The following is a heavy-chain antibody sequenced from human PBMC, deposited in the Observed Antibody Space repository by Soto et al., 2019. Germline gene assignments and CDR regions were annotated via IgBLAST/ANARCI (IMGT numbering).Heavy chain of an antibody. CDR1: GYSFATFW. Sequence: GESLKISCEGSGYSFATFWIGWVRQMPGKGLEWMGIIFPTDSDTRYSPSFQGQVTISADKSISTAYLQWSSLKASDTAIYYCATPYGAFDYWGQGTVVTVSS. V-gene: IGHV5-51*01. CDR2: IFPTDSDT. D-gene: IGHD4-17*01. CDR3: ATPYGAFDY. J-gene: IGHJ4*02.